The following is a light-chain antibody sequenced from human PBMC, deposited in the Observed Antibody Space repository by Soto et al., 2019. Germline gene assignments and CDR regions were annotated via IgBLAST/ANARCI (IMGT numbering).Light chain of an antibody. CDR2: DVN. V-gene: IGLV2-11*01. Sequence: QSVLTQPRSVSGSPGQSVTISCTGSSSDVGGYNHVSWYQQHPGKAPNSLIYDVNKRPSGVPARFSGSKAGNTASLTISGLQADDEADYYCCSSAGTYSFVFGTGTKVTVL. CDR3: CSSAGTYSFV. J-gene: IGLJ1*01. CDR1: SSDVGGYNH.